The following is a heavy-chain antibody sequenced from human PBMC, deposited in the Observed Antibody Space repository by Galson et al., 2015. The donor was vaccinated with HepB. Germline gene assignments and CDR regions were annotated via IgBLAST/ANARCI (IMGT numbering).Heavy chain of an antibody. CDR1: GFTFSSYW. CDR2: IKQDGSEK. V-gene: IGHV3-7*03. D-gene: IGHD5-18*01. CDR3: ARERGYSYADYIDY. J-gene: IGHJ4*02. Sequence: SLRLSCAASGFTFSSYWMSWVRQAPGKGLEWVANIKQDGSEKYYVDSVKGRFTISRDNAKNSLYLQMNSLRAEDTAVYYCARERGYSYADYIDYWGQGTLGTVSS.